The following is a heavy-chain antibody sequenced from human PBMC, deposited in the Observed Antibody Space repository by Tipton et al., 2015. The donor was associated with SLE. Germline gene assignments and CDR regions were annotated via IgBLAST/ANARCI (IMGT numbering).Heavy chain of an antibody. CDR1: GGSMSSYY. CDR3: ARQVGLGRWYFDL. D-gene: IGHD6-19*01. Sequence: TLSLTCTVSGGSMSSYYWSWIRQPAGKGLEWIGHIYSSGNTIYNPSLKSRVTMSVDTSKNQFSLKLSSVTAADTAVYYCARQVGLGRWYFDLWGRGTLVTVSS. J-gene: IGHJ2*01. V-gene: IGHV4-4*07. CDR2: IYSSGNT.